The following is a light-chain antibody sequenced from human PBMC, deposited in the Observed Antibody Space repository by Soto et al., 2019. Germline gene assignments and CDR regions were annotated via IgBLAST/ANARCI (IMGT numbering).Light chain of an antibody. V-gene: IGKV3-20*01. CDR1: QSVRSTY. J-gene: IGKJ2*01. CDR3: QLYDSSPPGYT. CDR2: GAS. Sequence: EIVLTQSPGTLSLSPGERATLSCRASQSVRSTYLAWYQQKPGQAPSLLIYGASNRATGIPDRFSGSGSGADVTLTISRLEPEDFAVYYCQLYDSSPPGYTFGQGTRLEIK.